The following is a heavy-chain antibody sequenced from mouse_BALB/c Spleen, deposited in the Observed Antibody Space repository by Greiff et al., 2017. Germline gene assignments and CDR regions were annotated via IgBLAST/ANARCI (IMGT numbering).Heavy chain of an antibody. CDR2: IYPGDGDT. D-gene: IGHD4-1*02. CDR1: GYAFSSYW. J-gene: IGHJ3*01. Sequence: QVQLQQSGAELVRPGSSVKISCKASGYAFSSYWMNWVKQRPGQGLEWIGQIYPGDGDTNYNGKFKGKATLTADKSSSTAYMQLSSLTSEDSAVYFCARPQLGRVAWFAYWGQGTLVTVSA. V-gene: IGHV1-80*01. CDR3: ARPQLGRVAWFAY.